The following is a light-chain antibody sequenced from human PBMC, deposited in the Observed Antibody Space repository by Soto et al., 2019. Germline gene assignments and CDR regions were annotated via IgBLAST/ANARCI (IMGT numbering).Light chain of an antibody. Sequence: DIVLTQSPESLSVSLFDRATINCDSSQSLLYGSNNKNYLAWYQQKPGQPPKLLIYWASTRASGVPDRFTGSRSGTHFTLTISSLQAEDVALYYCQQYYGNPQTFGQGTKVDIK. CDR2: WAS. CDR3: QQYYGNPQT. CDR1: QSLLYGSNNKNY. J-gene: IGKJ2*01. V-gene: IGKV4-1*01.